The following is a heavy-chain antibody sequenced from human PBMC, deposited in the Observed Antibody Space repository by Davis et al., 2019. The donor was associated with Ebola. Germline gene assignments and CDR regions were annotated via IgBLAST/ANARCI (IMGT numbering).Heavy chain of an antibody. CDR3: AKEDIVGAIKQGAFDY. D-gene: IGHD1-26*01. Sequence: GGSLRLSCAASGFTFSGSAMHWVRQASGKGLEWVGRIRSKANSYATAYAASVKGRFTISRDDSKNTAYLQMNSLRAEDTAVYYCAKEDIVGAIKQGAFDYWGQGTLVTVSS. CDR1: GFTFSGSA. CDR2: IRSKANSYAT. V-gene: IGHV3-73*01. J-gene: IGHJ4*02.